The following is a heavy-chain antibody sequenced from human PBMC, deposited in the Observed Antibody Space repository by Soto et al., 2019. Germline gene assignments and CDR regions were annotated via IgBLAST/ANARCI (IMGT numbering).Heavy chain of an antibody. D-gene: IGHD3-10*01. CDR1: GYTFTSYA. J-gene: IGHJ3*02. CDR2: INAGNGNT. Sequence: ASVKVSFKASGYTFTSYAMHWVRQAPGQRLEWMGWINAGNGNTKYSQKFQGRVTITRDTSASTAYMELSSLRSEDTAVYYCANLWFGELYAFDIWGQGPMVTVSS. CDR3: ANLWFGELYAFDI. V-gene: IGHV1-3*01.